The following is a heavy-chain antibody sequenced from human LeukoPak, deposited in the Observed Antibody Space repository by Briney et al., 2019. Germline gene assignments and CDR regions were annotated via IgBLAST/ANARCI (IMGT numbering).Heavy chain of an antibody. Sequence: GGSLRLSCAASGFTFSSYAMHWVRQAPGKGLEWVAVISYDGSNKYYADSVKGRFTISRDNSKNALYLQMNSLRAEDTAVYYCARERVVVTAAYGMDVWGQGTTVTVSS. CDR3: ARERVVVTAAYGMDV. J-gene: IGHJ6*02. D-gene: IGHD2-21*02. CDR1: GFTFSSYA. CDR2: ISYDGSNK. V-gene: IGHV3-30*04.